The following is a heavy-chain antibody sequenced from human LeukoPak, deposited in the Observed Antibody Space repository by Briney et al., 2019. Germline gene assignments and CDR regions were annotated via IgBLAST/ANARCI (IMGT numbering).Heavy chain of an antibody. CDR3: AKDHNDFWSGYPPN. V-gene: IGHV3-23*01. CDR1: GFTFINHA. CDR2: IGGSGGVT. J-gene: IGHJ4*02. Sequence: GGPLRLSCAASGFTFINHAITWVRQAPGKGLEWVSAIGGSGGVTYYADSVRGRFTISRDNSKNTLYLRMNSLRADDTAVYYCAKDHNDFWSGYPPNWGQGTLVTVSS. D-gene: IGHD3-3*01.